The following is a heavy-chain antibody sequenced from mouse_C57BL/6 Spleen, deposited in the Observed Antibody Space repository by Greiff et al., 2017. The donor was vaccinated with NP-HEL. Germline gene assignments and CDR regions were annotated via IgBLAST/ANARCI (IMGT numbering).Heavy chain of an antibody. Sequence: EVKLVESGPGLVKPSQSLSLTCSVTGYSITSGYYWNWIRQFPGNKLEWMGYISYDGSNNYNPSLKNRISITRDTSKNQFFLKLNSVTTEDTATYYCARGEVTTMDYWGQGTSVTVSS. D-gene: IGHD2-2*01. CDR2: ISYDGSN. J-gene: IGHJ4*01. CDR1: GYSITSGYY. CDR3: ARGEVTTMDY. V-gene: IGHV3-6*01.